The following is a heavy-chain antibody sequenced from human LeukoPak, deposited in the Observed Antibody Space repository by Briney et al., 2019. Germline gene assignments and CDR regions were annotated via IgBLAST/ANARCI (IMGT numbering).Heavy chain of an antibody. D-gene: IGHD5-24*01. V-gene: IGHV3-11*01. CDR1: GFTFSDYY. CDR3: ARGEATITDPKWFDP. CDR2: IISSGSTI. J-gene: IGHJ5*02. Sequence: GGSLRLSCAASGFTFSDYYMSWIRQAPGKGLEWVSYIISSGSTIYYADSVKGRFTISRDNAKSSLYLQMNRLRAEDTAVYYCARGEATITDPKWFDPWGQGTLVTVS.